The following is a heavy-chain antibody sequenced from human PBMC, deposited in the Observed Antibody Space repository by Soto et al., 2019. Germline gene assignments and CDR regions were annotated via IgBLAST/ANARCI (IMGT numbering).Heavy chain of an antibody. V-gene: IGHV3-73*01. D-gene: IGHD3-10*01. J-gene: IGHJ4*02. Sequence: GGSLRLSCAASGFTFSGSAMRWVRQATGKGLEWVGRIRSKANSYATAYAASVKGRFTISRDDSKNTAYLQMNSLKTEDTAVYYCTRHPELWFGELAGEDYWGQGTLVTVSS. CDR1: GFTFSGSA. CDR3: TRHPELWFGELAGEDY. CDR2: IRSKANSYAT.